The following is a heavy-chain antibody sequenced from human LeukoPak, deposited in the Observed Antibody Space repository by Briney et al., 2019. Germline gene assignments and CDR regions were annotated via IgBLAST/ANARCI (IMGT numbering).Heavy chain of an antibody. Sequence: SETLSLTCTVSGASISSTTYYWGWIRQPPRKGLEWIASIYYSGSTYYNPSLKSRVTISVDTSKNQFSLKLSSVTAADTAVYYCARGYSGYAYYYYYYYMDVWGKGTTVTVSS. CDR1: GASISSTTYY. D-gene: IGHD5-12*01. CDR3: ARGYSGYAYYYYYYYMDV. V-gene: IGHV4-39*07. CDR2: IYYSGST. J-gene: IGHJ6*03.